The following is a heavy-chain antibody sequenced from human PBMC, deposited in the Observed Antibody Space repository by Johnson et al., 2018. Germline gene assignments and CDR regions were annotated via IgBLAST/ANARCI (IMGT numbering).Heavy chain of an antibody. J-gene: IGHJ6*03. V-gene: IGHV3-30*18. CDR1: GFTFSSYG. CDR2: ISYDGSNK. D-gene: IGHD1-20*01. CDR3: AKDNWNDGPMGYYYYYMDV. Sequence: VQLVESGGGVVQPGRSLRLSCAASGFTFSSYGMHWVRQAPGKGLEWVAVISYDGSNKYYADSVKGRFTISRDNSKNTLYLQMNSLRAEDTAGYYCAKDNWNDGPMGYYYYYMDVWGKGTTVTVSS.